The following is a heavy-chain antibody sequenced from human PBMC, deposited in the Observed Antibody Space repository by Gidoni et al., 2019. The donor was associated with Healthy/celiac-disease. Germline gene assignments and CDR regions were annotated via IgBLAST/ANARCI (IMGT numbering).Heavy chain of an antibody. CDR3: AKESAVANWYFDL. Sequence: EVQLLESGGGLVQFGGSLRLSCAAPGFTLSSYAMSWVRQDPGKGLEWVSAISGSGGSTYYADSVKGRFTISRDNSKNTLYLQMNSLRAEDTAVYYCAKESAVANWYFDLWGRGTLVTVSS. CDR2: ISGSGGST. CDR1: GFTLSSYA. D-gene: IGHD6-19*01. V-gene: IGHV3-23*01. J-gene: IGHJ2*01.